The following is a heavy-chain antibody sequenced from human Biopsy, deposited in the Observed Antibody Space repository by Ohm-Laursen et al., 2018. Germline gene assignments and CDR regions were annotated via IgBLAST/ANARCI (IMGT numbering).Heavy chain of an antibody. J-gene: IGHJ4*02. CDR3: ARDPLNGHKHFDY. CDR1: GYTLTGYA. CDR2: INPNTGAT. Sequence: ASMKVSCKTSGYTLTGYAMHWVRQAPGEGLEWIGLINPNTGATTYAQKFQGRVTMTRDTSISTAYLALGSLRSADTAIYYCARDPLNGHKHFDYWGQGSLVTVSS. D-gene: IGHD2-8*01. V-gene: IGHV1-2*02.